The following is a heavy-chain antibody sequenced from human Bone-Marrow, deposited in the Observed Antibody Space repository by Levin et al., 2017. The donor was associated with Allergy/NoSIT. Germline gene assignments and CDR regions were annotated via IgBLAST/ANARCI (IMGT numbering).Heavy chain of an antibody. J-gene: IGHJ4*02. D-gene: IGHD2-15*01. Sequence: SQTLSLTCAVSGGSVSSNTYHWGWIRQPPGKGLEWIGNVYYSGSSFYNPSLKSRLTISADTSKNQFSLKLNSVTAADTAVYYCARVMGFCSGDSCFSDTMDYWGQGILVTVSS. CDR2: VYYSGSS. CDR3: ARVMGFCSGDSCFSDTMDY. CDR1: GGSVSSNTYH. V-gene: IGHV4-39*01.